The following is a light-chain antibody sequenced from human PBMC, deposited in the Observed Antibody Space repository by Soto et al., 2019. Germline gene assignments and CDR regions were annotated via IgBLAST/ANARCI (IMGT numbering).Light chain of an antibody. CDR3: QQYQNSPPSYT. V-gene: IGKV3-20*01. J-gene: IGKJ2*01. CDR2: GAS. Sequence: EIVLTQSPGTLSLSPGERATLSCRASQSLTSDYLAWYQQKPGQAPRLLIYGASSRAAGIPDRFSGSGSGTYFTLTISRLEPEDFAVYYCQQYQNSPPSYTFGQGTKLEI. CDR1: QSLTSDY.